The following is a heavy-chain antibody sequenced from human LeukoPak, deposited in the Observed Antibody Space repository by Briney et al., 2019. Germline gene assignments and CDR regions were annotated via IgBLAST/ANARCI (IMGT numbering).Heavy chain of an antibody. CDR2: IIPIFGTA. V-gene: IGHV1-69*13. Sequence: SVKVSCKASRGTFSSYAISWVRQAPGQGLEWMGGIIPIFGTANYAQKFQGRVKITADESTSTAYMELSSLRSDDTAVYYCASLGVLRYFDWLPYTGYYFDYWGQGTLVTVSS. CDR3: ASLGVLRYFDWLPYTGYYFDY. D-gene: IGHD3-9*01. J-gene: IGHJ4*02. CDR1: RGTFSSYA.